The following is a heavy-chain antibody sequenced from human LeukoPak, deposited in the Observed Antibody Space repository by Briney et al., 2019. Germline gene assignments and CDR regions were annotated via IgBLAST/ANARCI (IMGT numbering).Heavy chain of an antibody. J-gene: IGHJ6*03. CDR3: AGSEWSQIRLYYYMDV. D-gene: IGHD3-3*01. Sequence: GGSLRLSCAASGFTFSSYAMSWVRQAPGKGLEWVSAISGSGGSTYYADSVKGRFTISRDNSKNTLYLQMNSLRAEDTAVYYCAGSEWSQIRLYYYMDVWGKGTTVTVSS. CDR2: ISGSGGST. CDR1: GFTFSSYA. V-gene: IGHV3-23*01.